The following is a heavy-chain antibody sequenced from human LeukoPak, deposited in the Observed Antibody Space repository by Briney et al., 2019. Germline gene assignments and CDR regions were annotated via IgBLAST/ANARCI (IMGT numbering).Heavy chain of an antibody. CDR1: GFTFSSYG. CDR3: AKAEGDGFNSNFDY. Sequence: GGSLRLSCAASGFTFSSYGMSWVRQAPGKGLEWVSAISGSGGGTYYADSVKGRFTISRDNSRNTLYLQMNSLRPEDTAVYYCAKAEGDGFNSNFDYWGQGTLVTVSS. D-gene: IGHD5-24*01. CDR2: ISGSGGGT. V-gene: IGHV3-23*01. J-gene: IGHJ4*02.